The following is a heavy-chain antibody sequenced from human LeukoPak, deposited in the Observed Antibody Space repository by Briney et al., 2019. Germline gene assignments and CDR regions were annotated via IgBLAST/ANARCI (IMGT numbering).Heavy chain of an antibody. CDR2: INTDGSST. CDR3: AKKTAAAANDY. J-gene: IGHJ4*02. D-gene: IGHD6-13*01. V-gene: IGHV3-74*01. CDR1: GFTFSTYW. Sequence: PGGSLRLSCAASGFTFSTYWMHWVRQVPGKGLVWVSRINTDGSSTSYADSVKGRFTISRDNAKNTLYLQMDSLRAEDTAVYYCAKKTAAAANDYWGQGTLVTVSS.